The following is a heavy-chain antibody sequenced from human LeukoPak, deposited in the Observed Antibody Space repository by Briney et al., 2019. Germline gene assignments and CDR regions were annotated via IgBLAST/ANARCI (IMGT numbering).Heavy chain of an antibody. CDR2: IIPILGIA. V-gene: IGHV1-69*04. J-gene: IGHJ4*02. CDR3: ARSHHTVGARVASYYFDY. D-gene: IGHD1-26*01. CDR1: GGTFSSYA. Sequence: SVKVSCKASGGTFSSYAVSWVRQAPGQGLEWMGRIIPILGIANYAQKFQGRVTITADKSTTTAYMELISLRSEDKAVYYCARSHHTVGARVASYYFDYWGQGTLVTVSS.